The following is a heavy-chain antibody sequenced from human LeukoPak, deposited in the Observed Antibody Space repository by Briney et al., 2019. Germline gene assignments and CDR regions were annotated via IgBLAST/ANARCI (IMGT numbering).Heavy chain of an antibody. V-gene: IGHV1-18*01. CDR3: ARNVVVPAAEDYYFDY. CDR2: ISAYNGNT. D-gene: IGHD2-2*01. CDR1: GYTFTSYG. Sequence: ASVKASCKASGYTFTSYGISWVRQAPGQGLEWMGWISAYNGNTNYAQKLQGRVTMTTDTSTSTAYMELRSLRSDDTAVYYCARNVVVPAAEDYYFDYWGQGTLVTVSS. J-gene: IGHJ4*02.